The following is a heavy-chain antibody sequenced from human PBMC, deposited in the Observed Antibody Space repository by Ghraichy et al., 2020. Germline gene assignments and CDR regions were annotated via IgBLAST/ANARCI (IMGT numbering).Heavy chain of an antibody. D-gene: IGHD2-2*01. V-gene: IGHV3-21*01. J-gene: IGHJ6*03. CDR3: ARVVVPAASFYFYYMDV. Sequence: GGSLRLSCAPSGFTFSTYTMNWVRQAPGKGLEWVSSISSTSNYIYYADSVKGRFTISRDNAKNSLFLQMNSLRAEDTAVYYCARVVVPAASFYFYYMDVWGKGTTVTVSS. CDR1: GFTFSTYT. CDR2: ISSTSNYI.